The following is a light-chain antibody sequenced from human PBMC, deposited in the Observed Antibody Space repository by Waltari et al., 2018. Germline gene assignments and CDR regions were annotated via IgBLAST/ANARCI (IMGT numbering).Light chain of an antibody. Sequence: DLQMTQSPSSPPASLRDRVPITCRASQNIGSYLNWYQQKPGKAPKLLIYAASSLRSGVPSRISGSGSGTEFTLTITSLQPEDFATYYCQQSSSIPLTFGGGTKVEIK. CDR1: QNIGSY. CDR3: QQSSSIPLT. J-gene: IGKJ4*01. CDR2: AAS. V-gene: IGKV1-39*01.